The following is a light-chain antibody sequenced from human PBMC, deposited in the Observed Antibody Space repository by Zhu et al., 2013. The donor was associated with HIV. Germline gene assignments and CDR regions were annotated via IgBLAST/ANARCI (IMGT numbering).Light chain of an antibody. CDR3: LQDYNYPRT. Sequence: AIQLTQSPSSLSASVGDRVTITCRASQGFSSALAWYQQKPGKAPKLLIYDASNLESGVPSRFSGSGSGTDFTLSISSLQPEDFATYYCLQDYNYPRTFGPGTKVDIK. J-gene: IGKJ3*01. V-gene: IGKV1D-13*01. CDR1: QGFSSA. CDR2: DAS.